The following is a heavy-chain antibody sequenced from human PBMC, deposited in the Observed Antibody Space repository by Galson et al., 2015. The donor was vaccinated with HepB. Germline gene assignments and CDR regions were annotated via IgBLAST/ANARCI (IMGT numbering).Heavy chain of an antibody. CDR2: INAHNGDT. J-gene: IGHJ6*02. V-gene: IGHV1-18*04. D-gene: IGHD2-2*01. Sequence: SVKVSCKASGYTFTNYGMTWVRQAPGQGLVWMGWINAHNGDTSYAQKVQGRVTMTAGTSTSTAYMELRSLRSDDTAVYYCARDPLDCSSTSCYGNYYHYGLDVWGQGTTVTVSS. CDR1: GYTFTNYG. CDR3: ARDPLDCSSTSCYGNYYHYGLDV.